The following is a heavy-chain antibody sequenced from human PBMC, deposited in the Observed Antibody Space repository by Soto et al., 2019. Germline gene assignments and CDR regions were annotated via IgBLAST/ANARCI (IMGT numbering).Heavy chain of an antibody. Sequence: QVQLVQSGAEVKKPGSSVKVSCKASGGTFSSYAISWVRQAPGQGLEWMGGIIPIFGTANYAQKFQGRVTLTGDESTSNGYMELSSLRSEDTAVYYCARLSNGGTTGTRGHDYWGQGTLVTVSS. J-gene: IGHJ4*02. CDR2: IIPIFGTA. V-gene: IGHV1-69*12. CDR1: GGTFSSYA. CDR3: ARLSNGGTTGTRGHDY. D-gene: IGHD1-1*01.